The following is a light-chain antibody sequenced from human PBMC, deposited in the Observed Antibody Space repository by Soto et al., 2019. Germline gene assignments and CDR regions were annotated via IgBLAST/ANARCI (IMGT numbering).Light chain of an antibody. CDR3: QQYNNWPPWT. CDR1: QSVRSN. CDR2: DAS. V-gene: IGKV3-15*01. J-gene: IGKJ1*01. Sequence: EIVMTQSPVTLSVSPGERATLSCRASQSVRSNLAWYQQKPGQAPRLLMYDASTRATGIPARFSGSGSRTEFTLTISSLQSEDFAVYYCQQYNNWPPWTFGQGTKVDIK.